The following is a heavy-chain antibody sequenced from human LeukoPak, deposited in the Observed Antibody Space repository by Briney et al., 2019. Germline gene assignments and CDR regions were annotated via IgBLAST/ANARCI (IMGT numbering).Heavy chain of an antibody. D-gene: IGHD1-26*01. CDR2: IIPIFGTA. V-gene: IGHV1-69*05. CDR1: GGTFSSYA. Sequence: GASVKVSCKASGGTFSSYAISWVRQAPGQGLEWMGGIIPIFGTANYAQKFQGRVTITTDESTSTAYMELSSLRSGDTAVYYCAVVGATYYYYYYMDVWGKGTTVTVSS. J-gene: IGHJ6*03. CDR3: AVVGATYYYYYYMDV.